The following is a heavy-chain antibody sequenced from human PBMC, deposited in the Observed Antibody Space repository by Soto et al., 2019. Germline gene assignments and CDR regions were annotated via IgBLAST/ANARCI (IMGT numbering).Heavy chain of an antibody. Sequence: SETLSLTCTVSGGSISSYYWSWIRQPAGKGLEWIGRIYTSGSTNYNPSLKSRVTMSVDTSKNQFSLKLSSVTAADTAVYYCERDMITIFDDAFDIWGQGTMVTVSS. D-gene: IGHD3-3*01. CDR2: IYTSGST. CDR3: ERDMITIFDDAFDI. J-gene: IGHJ3*02. V-gene: IGHV4-4*07. CDR1: GGSISSYY.